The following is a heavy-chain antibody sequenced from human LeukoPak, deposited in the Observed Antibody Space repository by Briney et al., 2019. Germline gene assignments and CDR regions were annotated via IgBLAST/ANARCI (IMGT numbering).Heavy chain of an antibody. CDR1: GFMFDEYG. CDR3: AKDGPVVSF. D-gene: IGHD4-23*01. J-gene: IGHJ4*02. V-gene: IGHV3-43*02. CDR2: VSGDGGVT. Sequence: PGGSLRLSCEASGFMFDEYGMHWVRQVPGKGLERVFFVSGDGGVTYYADAVKGRITVSRDNSKNSLYLQMGSLRAEDTALYYCAKDGPVVSFWGQGTLVTVSS.